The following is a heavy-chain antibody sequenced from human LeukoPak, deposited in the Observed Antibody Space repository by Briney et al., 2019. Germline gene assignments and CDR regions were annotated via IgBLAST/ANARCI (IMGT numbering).Heavy chain of an antibody. CDR1: GFTFSSYV. V-gene: IGHV3-66*01. CDR2: IYSGGST. D-gene: IGHD2-21*02. CDR3: ASRMTAIDY. J-gene: IGHJ4*02. Sequence: GGSLRLSCAASGFTFSSYVTNWVRQAPGKGLEWVSVIYSGGSTYYADSVKGRFTISRDNSKNTLYLQMNSLRAEDTAVYYSASRMTAIDYWGQGTLVTVSS.